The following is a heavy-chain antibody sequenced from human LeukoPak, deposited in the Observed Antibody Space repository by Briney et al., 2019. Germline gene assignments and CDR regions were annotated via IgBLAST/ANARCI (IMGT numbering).Heavy chain of an antibody. CDR3: AKEFRSYYPPEYYFDY. J-gene: IGHJ4*02. D-gene: IGHD3-10*01. Sequence: PGGSLRLSCAASGFTFSSYGMHWVRQAPGKGLDWVAFIHHDGSNKYYADSVKGRFTISRDNSKNTLYLQMNSLRAEDTAVYYCAKEFRSYYPPEYYFDYWGQGTLVTVSS. CDR1: GFTFSSYG. CDR2: IHHDGSNK. V-gene: IGHV3-30*02.